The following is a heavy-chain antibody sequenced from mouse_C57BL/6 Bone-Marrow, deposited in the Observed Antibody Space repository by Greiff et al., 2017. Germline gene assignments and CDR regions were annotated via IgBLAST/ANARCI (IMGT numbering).Heavy chain of an antibody. CDR1: GFTFTDYY. V-gene: IGHV7-3*01. CDR3: ARYHGDYAMDY. CDR2: IRNKANGYTT. J-gene: IGHJ4*01. Sequence: EVKLQESGGGLVQPGGSLSLSCAASGFTFTDYYMSWVRQPPGKALEWLGFIRNKANGYTTEYSASVKGRFTISRDNSQSILYLQMNALRAEDSATYYCARYHGDYAMDYWGQGTSVTVSS.